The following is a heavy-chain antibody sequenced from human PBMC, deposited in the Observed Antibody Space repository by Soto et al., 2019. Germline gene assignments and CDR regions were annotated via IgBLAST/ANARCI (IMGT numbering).Heavy chain of an antibody. V-gene: IGHV4-31*03. J-gene: IGHJ4*02. D-gene: IGHD3-10*01. CDR2: IYYSGTT. Sequence: SETLSLTCTVSGGSISSGGYYWYWIRQHPGKGLEWIGYIYYSGTTYYNPSLKSRVTISVDTSKNQFSLKLSSVTAADTAVYYCARVPGSFPWYFDYWGQGTLVTVSS. CDR1: GGSISSGGYY. CDR3: ARVPGSFPWYFDY.